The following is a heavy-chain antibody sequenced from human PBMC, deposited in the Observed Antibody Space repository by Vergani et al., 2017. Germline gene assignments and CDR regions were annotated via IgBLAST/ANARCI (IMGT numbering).Heavy chain of an antibody. Sequence: VHLVQSGAEVKKAGEPLSLSCKTSGYSFPRFWIVWVRQLRGKGLEWIGYIYPGDSDVRYNPSFQDHITISADSSISTAYVQWRSLKSSDTAMCYCATDHQNWGFDYWGQGTLVTVSS. CDR2: IYPGDSDV. CDR3: ATDHQNWGFDY. J-gene: IGHJ4*02. V-gene: IGHV5-51*01. CDR1: GYSFPRFW. D-gene: IGHD7-27*01.